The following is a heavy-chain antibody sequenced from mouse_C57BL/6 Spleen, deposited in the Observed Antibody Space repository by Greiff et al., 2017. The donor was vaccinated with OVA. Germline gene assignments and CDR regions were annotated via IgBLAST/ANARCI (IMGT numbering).Heavy chain of an antibody. CDR3: ARRRAYYSNYFDY. V-gene: IGHV1-69*01. J-gene: IGHJ2*01. CDR1: GYTFTSYW. D-gene: IGHD2-5*01. CDR2: IDPSDSYT. Sequence: QVHMKQPGAELVMPGASVKLSCKASGYTFTSYWMHWVKQRPGQGLEWIGEIDPSDSYTNYNQKFKGKSTLTVDKSSSTAYMQLSSLTSEDSAVYYCARRRAYYSNYFDYWGQGTTLTVSS.